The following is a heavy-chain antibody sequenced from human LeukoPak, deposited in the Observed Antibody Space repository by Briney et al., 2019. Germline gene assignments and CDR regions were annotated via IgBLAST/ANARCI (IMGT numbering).Heavy chain of an antibody. Sequence: PGRSLRLSCAASGFTFSSYAMHWVSQAPGKGLEWVAVISYDGSNKYYADSVKGRFTISRDNSKNTLYLQMNSLRAEDTAVYYCARDRREYNWNDFFDYWGQGTLVTVSS. CDR1: GFTFSSYA. V-gene: IGHV3-30-3*01. D-gene: IGHD1-20*01. CDR3: ARDRREYNWNDFFDY. CDR2: ISYDGSNK. J-gene: IGHJ4*02.